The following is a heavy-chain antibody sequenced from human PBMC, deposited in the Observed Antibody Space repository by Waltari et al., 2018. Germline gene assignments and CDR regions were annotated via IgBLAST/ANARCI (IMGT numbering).Heavy chain of an antibody. CDR2: ISQGGSIT. CDR1: GPSSFTYD. CDR3: ARDAISGAPHYMDV. J-gene: IGHJ6*03. Sequence: QVLLVESGEGVVQPGRSLRPSRSSSGPSSFTYDMHWVRHPPGKGLEWVAVISQGGSITNYAASVQARFTISRDNSKRTLYLQMDSLRGEDTALYYCARDAISGAPHYMDVWGTGTTVTISS. V-gene: IGHV3-30-3*01.